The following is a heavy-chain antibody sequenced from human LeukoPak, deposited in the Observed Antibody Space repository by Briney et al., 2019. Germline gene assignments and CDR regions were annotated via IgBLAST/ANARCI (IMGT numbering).Heavy chain of an antibody. J-gene: IGHJ6*03. CDR3: ARVRKKMATITGRPYYMDV. V-gene: IGHV4-39*07. CDR1: GGSISSSSYY. CDR2: INHSGST. D-gene: IGHD5-24*01. Sequence: PSETLSLTCTVSGGSISSSSYYWGWIRQPPGKGLEWIGEINHSGSTNYNPSLKSRVTISVDTSKNQFSLKLSSVTAADTAVYYCARVRKKMATITGRPYYMDVWGKGTTVTVSS.